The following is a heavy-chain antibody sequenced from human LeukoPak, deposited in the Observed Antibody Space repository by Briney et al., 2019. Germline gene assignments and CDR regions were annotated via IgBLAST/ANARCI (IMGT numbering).Heavy chain of an antibody. CDR3: ASGGGWVFFN. J-gene: IGHJ1*01. CDR2: INKDGSEK. D-gene: IGHD6-19*01. CDR1: GLPFSSHW. Sequence: PGGSLRLSCAASGLPFSSHWLSWFRQSPGKGLEWVAHINKDGSEKHYVDSVKGRFTISRDNARNSQYLQMNNLRAEDTAVYYCASGGGWVFFNWGQGTLVTVSS. V-gene: IGHV3-7*01.